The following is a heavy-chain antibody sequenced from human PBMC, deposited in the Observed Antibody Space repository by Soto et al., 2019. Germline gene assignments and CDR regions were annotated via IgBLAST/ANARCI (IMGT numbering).Heavy chain of an antibody. CDR1: GFTFSSYS. CDR3: ALEGDSSVWWDVFDI. D-gene: IGHD6-19*01. CDR2: ISSSSSYI. V-gene: IGHV3-21*01. Sequence: PEGSLRLSCAASGFTFSSYSMNWVRQAPGKGLEWVSSISSSSSYIYYADSVKGRFTISRDNAKNSLYLQMNGLRAEDTAGYYCALEGDSSVWWDVFDIWGPGTLDTVSS. J-gene: IGHJ3*02.